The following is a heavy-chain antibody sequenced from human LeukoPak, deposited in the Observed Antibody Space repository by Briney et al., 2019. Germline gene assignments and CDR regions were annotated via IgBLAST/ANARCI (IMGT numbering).Heavy chain of an antibody. CDR2: ISGKGDYT. D-gene: IGHD6-19*01. CDR3: ARPSGSGWYAPFF. J-gene: IGHJ4*02. V-gene: IGHV3-64*01. CDR1: GFTFSTYA. Sequence: GGSLRLSCAASGFTFSTYAMHWVRQAPGKGLEYVAAISGKGDYTHYANSVKGRFTISRDNSKNTLYLEMGSLRAEDMAVYYCARPSGSGWYAPFFWGQGTLVTVSS.